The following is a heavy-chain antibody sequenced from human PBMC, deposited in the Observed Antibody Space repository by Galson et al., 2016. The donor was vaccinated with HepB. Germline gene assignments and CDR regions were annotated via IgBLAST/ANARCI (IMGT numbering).Heavy chain of an antibody. J-gene: IGHJ4*02. Sequence: SPRLSCAASGFTFSTYWMGWVRQAPGKGLEWVANIKEDGSEEYDVDSVKGRFTISRDNSKNTLYLQMNSLRAEDTAVYYCARDMSTTGEYYYHYWGQGTLVTVSS. CDR3: ARDMSTTGEYYYHY. V-gene: IGHV3-7*01. CDR1: GFTFSTYW. D-gene: IGHD3-10*01. CDR2: IKEDGSEE.